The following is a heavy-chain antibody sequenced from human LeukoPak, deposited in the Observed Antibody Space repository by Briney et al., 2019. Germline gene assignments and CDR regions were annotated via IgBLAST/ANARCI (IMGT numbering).Heavy chain of an antibody. D-gene: IGHD3-22*01. CDR2: IRYDGSNK. CDR1: RFSFSTYP. Sequence: GGSLRLSCAASRFSFSTYPMGWVRQAPGKGLEWVAFIRYDGSNKYYADSVRGRFTISRDNTKNTLYLQVNSLKDEDTAEYYCVKEKKYYYDSTGYPGYDYWGQGTLVTVSS. V-gene: IGHV3-30*02. CDR3: VKEKKYYYDSTGYPGYDY. J-gene: IGHJ4*02.